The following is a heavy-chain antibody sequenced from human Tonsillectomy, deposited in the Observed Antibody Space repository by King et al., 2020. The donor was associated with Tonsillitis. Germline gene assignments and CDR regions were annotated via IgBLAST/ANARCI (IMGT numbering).Heavy chain of an antibody. CDR1: GFTFSSYA. J-gene: IGHJ4*02. D-gene: IGHD2-2*01. V-gene: IGHV3-23*04. CDR2: ISGSGGST. Sequence: VQLVESGGGLVQPGGSLRLSCAASGFTFSSYAMSWVRQAPGKGLEWVSAISGSGGSTYYADSVKGRFTISRDNSKNTLYLQMNSLRAEDTAVYYGAKSGRGLGYCSSTSCRIDNWGQGALVTVSS. CDR3: AKSGRGLGYCSSTSCRIDN.